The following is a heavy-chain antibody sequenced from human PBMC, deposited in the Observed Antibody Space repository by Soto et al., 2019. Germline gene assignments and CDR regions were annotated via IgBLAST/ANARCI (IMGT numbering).Heavy chain of an antibody. D-gene: IGHD1-1*01. V-gene: IGHV1-69*01. J-gene: IGHJ4*02. CDR1: GGTFSSYA. CDR3: ARGGERERITEMAPRPYHY. CDR2: ITPIFGTA. Sequence: QVQLVQSGAEVKKPGSSVKVSCKASGGTFSSYAISWVRQAPGQGLEWMGGITPIFGTANYAQKFQGRVTITADESTSTAYMELSSLRSEDTAVYYCARGGERERITEMAPRPYHYWGQGTLVTVSS.